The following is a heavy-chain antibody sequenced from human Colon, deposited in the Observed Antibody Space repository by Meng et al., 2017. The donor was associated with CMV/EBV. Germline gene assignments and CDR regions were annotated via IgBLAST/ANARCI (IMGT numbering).Heavy chain of an antibody. CDR3: ARVTSGSYPRYYYYGMDV. V-gene: IGHV1-8*03. CDR1: VYTFTSYD. Sequence: ASVKVSCKASVYTFTSYDINWVRQATGQGLEWMGWMNPNSGNTGYAQKFQGRVTITRNTSISTAYMELSSLRSEDTAVYYCARVTSGSYPRYYYYGMDVWGQGTTVTVSS. D-gene: IGHD1-26*01. J-gene: IGHJ6*02. CDR2: MNPNSGNT.